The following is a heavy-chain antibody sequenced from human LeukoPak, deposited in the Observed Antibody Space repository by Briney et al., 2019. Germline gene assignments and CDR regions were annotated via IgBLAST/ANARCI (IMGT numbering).Heavy chain of an antibody. Sequence: NRGESLQISCKTSGYIFTDYWIGWVRQVPGKGLEWMGIIYPDDSDTRYSPSFQGQVTISVDKSTSTAYLQWSSLKASDTAMYYCARGAPIFYYFESWGQGTLVSVSA. V-gene: IGHV5-51*01. CDR1: GYIFTDYW. CDR2: IYPDDSDT. J-gene: IGHJ4*02. CDR3: ARGAPIFYYFES.